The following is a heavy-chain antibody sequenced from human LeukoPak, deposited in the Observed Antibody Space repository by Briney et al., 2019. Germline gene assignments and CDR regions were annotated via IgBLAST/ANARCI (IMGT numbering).Heavy chain of an antibody. CDR2: IYGGGST. V-gene: IGHV3-66*01. CDR3: AREGPLSSSCCFDY. Sequence: GGSLRLSCAASGFTVSSNYMSWVRQAPGKGLEWVSVIYGGGSTYYADSVKGRFTISRDNSKNTLYLQMNSLRAEDTAVYYCAREGPLSSSCCFDYWSQGTLVTVSS. CDR1: GFTVSSNY. J-gene: IGHJ4*02. D-gene: IGHD6-13*01.